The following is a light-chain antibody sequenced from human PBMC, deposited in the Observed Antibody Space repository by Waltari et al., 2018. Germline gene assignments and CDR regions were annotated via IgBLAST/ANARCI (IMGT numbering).Light chain of an antibody. CDR2: AAS. Sequence: AIRITQSPSSLSASTGDRVTITCRASQGISSYLAWYQQKPGKVPKLLIYAASTLQSGVPSRFSGSGSGTDFILTISCLQSEDFATYYGQQYYNYPPITFGQGTRLEIK. J-gene: IGKJ5*01. V-gene: IGKV1-8*01. CDR3: QQYYNYPPIT. CDR1: QGISSY.